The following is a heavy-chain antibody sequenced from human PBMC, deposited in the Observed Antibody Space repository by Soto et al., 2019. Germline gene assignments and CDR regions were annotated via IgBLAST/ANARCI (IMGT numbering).Heavy chain of an antibody. CDR2: ISYDGSNK. Sequence: GGSLRLSCAASGFTFSTYGMHWVRQAPGKGLEWVAVISYDGSNKYYADSVKGRFTISRDNSKNTLYLQMSSLRAEDTAVYYCAKGFSYSVIDYWGQGTLVTV. J-gene: IGHJ4*02. D-gene: IGHD5-18*01. CDR3: AKGFSYSVIDY. V-gene: IGHV3-30*18. CDR1: GFTFSTYG.